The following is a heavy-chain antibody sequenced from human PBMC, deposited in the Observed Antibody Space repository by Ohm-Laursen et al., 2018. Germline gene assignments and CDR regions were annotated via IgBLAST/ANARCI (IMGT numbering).Heavy chain of an antibody. J-gene: IGHJ1*01. D-gene: IGHD2-2*01. CDR1: GGSFSGYY. CDR2: INHSGST. V-gene: IGHV4-34*01. CDR3: ARHTGYCSSTSCYAEYFQH. Sequence: SETLSLTCAVYGGSFSGYYWSWIRQPPGKGLEWIGEINHSGSTNYNPSLKSRVTISVDTSKNQFSLKLSSVTAADTAVYYCARHTGYCSSTSCYAEYFQHWGQGTLVTVSS.